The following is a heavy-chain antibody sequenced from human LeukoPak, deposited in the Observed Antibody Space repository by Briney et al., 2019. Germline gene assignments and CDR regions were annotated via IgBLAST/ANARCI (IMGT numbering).Heavy chain of an antibody. CDR2: ISGSGGST. CDR1: GFTFSSYA. Sequence: GGSLRLSCAASGFTFSSYAMSWVRQAPGKGLEWVSAISGSGGSTYYADSVKGRFTISRDNSKNTLYLQMNGLRAEDTAVYYCAKDPGMTTVIDNWFDPWGQGTLVTVSS. CDR3: AKDPGMTTVIDNWFDP. J-gene: IGHJ5*02. V-gene: IGHV3-23*01. D-gene: IGHD4-17*01.